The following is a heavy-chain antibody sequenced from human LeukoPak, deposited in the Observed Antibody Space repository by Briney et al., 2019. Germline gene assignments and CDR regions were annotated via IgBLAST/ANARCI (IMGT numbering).Heavy chain of an antibody. CDR2: VTESGDNA. V-gene: IGHV3-23*01. CDR3: AREENSFVVVVAATPLDY. D-gene: IGHD2-15*01. Sequence: GGSLRLSCVASGFTFSTYVMGWVRQVPGKGLEWVSVVTESGDNAYYADSVKGRLTNFRDNSKNTLYLQMNSLRAEDTAVYYCAREENSFVVVVAATPLDYWGQGTLVTVSS. J-gene: IGHJ4*02. CDR1: GFTFSTYV.